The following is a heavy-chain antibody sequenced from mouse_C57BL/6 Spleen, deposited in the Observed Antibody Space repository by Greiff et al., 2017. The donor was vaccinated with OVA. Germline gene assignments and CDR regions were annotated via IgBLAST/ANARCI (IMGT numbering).Heavy chain of an antibody. CDR2: ISSGGSYT. CDR1: GFTFSSYG. J-gene: IGHJ3*01. CDR3: ARHSMGSPWFAY. V-gene: IGHV5-6*01. D-gene: IGHD2-10*02. Sequence: EVMLVESGGDLVKPGGSQKLSCAASGFTFSSYGMSWVRQTPDKRLEWVATISSGGSYTYYPDSVKGRFTISRDNAKNTLYLQMSSLKSEDTAMYYCARHSMGSPWFAYWGQGTLVTVSA.